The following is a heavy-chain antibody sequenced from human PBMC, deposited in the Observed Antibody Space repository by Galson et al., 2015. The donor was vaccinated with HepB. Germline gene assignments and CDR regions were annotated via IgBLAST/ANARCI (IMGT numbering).Heavy chain of an antibody. V-gene: IGHV3-21*01. CDR3: ARVQDIAVAGTTLGADY. J-gene: IGHJ4*02. CDR1: GFTFSSYS. D-gene: IGHD6-19*01. Sequence: SLRLSCAASGFTFSSYSMNWVRQAPGKGLEWVSSISSSSSYIYYADSVKGRFTISRDNAKNSLYLQMNSLRAEDTAVYYCARVQDIAVAGTTLGADYWGQGTLVTVSS. CDR2: ISSSSSYI.